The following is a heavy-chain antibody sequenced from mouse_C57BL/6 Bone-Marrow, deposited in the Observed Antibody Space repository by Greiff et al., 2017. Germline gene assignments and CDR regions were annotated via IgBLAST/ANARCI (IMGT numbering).Heavy chain of an antibody. Sequence: VQLQQPGAELVMPGASVKLSCKASVYTFTSYWMHWVKQRPGQGLEWIGEIDPSDSYTNYNQKFKGKSTLTVDKSSSTAYMQLSSLTSEDSAVYYCARHYGSSYGRDYYAMDYWGQGTSVTVSS. D-gene: IGHD1-1*01. CDR3: ARHYGSSYGRDYYAMDY. CDR2: IDPSDSYT. J-gene: IGHJ4*01. CDR1: VYTFTSYW. V-gene: IGHV1-69*01.